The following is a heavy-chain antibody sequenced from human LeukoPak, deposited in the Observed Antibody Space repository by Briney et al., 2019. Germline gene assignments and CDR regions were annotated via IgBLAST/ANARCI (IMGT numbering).Heavy chain of an antibody. D-gene: IGHD3-10*01. V-gene: IGHV1-8*02. CDR3: ARGYYYGSGSLD. CDR2: MNPDSGNT. Sequence: GASVKVSCKASGGTFSSYAISWVRQAPGQGLEWMGWMNPDSGNTGYAQKFQGRVTMTRNTSISTAYMELSSLRSEDTAVYYCARGYYYGSGSLDWGQGTLVTVSS. CDR1: GGTFSSYA. J-gene: IGHJ4*02.